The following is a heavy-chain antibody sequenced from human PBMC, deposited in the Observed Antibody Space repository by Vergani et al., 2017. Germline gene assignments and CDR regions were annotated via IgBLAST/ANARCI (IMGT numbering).Heavy chain of an antibody. CDR3: AERDDYSYYIDV. V-gene: IGHV1-3*04. Sequence: QVQLVQSGSELKKPGASVKVSCKASGYTFTSYAMHWVRQAPGQRLEWMGWINTGNGNTKYSQKFQGRVTITRDTSASTGYMEMSSRRSEDTAVYYCAERDDYSYYIDVWGKGTTVTVSS. J-gene: IGHJ6*03. CDR1: GYTFTSYA. D-gene: IGHD4-11*01. CDR2: INTGNGNT.